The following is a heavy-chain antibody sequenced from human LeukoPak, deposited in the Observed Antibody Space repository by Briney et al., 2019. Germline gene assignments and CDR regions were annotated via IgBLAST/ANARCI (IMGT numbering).Heavy chain of an antibody. CDR3: ARDKGHFDVDY. J-gene: IGHJ4*02. CDR2: IYYSGST. Sequence: SETLSLTCTVSGGSISSYYWSWIRQPPGKGLEWIGYIYYSGSTNYNPSLKSRVTISVDTSKNQFSLKLSSVTAADTAVYYCARDKGHFDVDYWGQGTLVTVSS. CDR1: GGSISSYY. D-gene: IGHD3-9*01. V-gene: IGHV4-59*12.